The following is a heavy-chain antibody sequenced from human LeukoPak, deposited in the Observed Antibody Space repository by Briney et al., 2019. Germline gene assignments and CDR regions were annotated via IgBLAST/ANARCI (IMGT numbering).Heavy chain of an antibody. CDR3: ARDSTETTLDY. CDR2: MYSGGNT. J-gene: IGHJ4*02. CDR1: GFTVSSNY. D-gene: IGHD4-17*01. V-gene: IGHV3-66*01. Sequence: GGSLRLSCIASGFTVSSNYMSWVRQAPGKGLEWVSVMYSGGNTYYADSVKGRFTISRDNSKRALYLQMNRLRAEDTAVYYCARDSTETTLDYWGQGALVTVSS.